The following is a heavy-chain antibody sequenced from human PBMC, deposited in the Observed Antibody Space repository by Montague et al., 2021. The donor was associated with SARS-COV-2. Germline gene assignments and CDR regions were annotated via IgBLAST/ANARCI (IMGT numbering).Heavy chain of an antibody. Sequence: LRLSCAASGFTFSSYEMNWVRQAPGKGLEWVSYISSSGSTIYYADSVKGRFTISRDNAKNSLYLQMNSLRAEDTAVYYCARVVTIFGVVTYYYYYYMDVWGKGTTVTVSS. CDR2: ISSSGSTI. V-gene: IGHV3-48*03. J-gene: IGHJ6*03. D-gene: IGHD3-3*01. CDR1: GFTFSSYE. CDR3: ARVVTIFGVVTYYYYYYMDV.